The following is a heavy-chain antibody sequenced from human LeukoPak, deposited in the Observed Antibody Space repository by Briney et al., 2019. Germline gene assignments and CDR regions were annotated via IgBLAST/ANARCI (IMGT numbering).Heavy chain of an antibody. CDR1: GFTFSTYG. CDR3: ARGAARGCSSTSCYAGAHYYYYYGMDV. V-gene: IGHV3-30*03. Sequence: GGSLRLSCAASGFTFSTYGMHWVRQAPGKGLGWVAVISYDGSNKYYADSVKGRFTISRDNSKNTLYLQMNSLRAEDTAVYYCARGAARGCSSTSCYAGAHYYYYYGMDVWGKGTTVTVSS. CDR2: ISYDGSNK. J-gene: IGHJ6*04. D-gene: IGHD2-2*01.